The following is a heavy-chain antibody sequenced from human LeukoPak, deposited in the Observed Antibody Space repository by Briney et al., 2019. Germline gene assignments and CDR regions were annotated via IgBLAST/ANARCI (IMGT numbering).Heavy chain of an antibody. Sequence: GGSLRLSCAASGFTFSSYSMNWVRQAPGKGLEWVSSISSSSSYIYYADSVKGRFTISRDNAKNSLYLQMNSLRAEDTAVYYCARDSGYYYGSGIYYYYMDVWGKGTTVTISS. V-gene: IGHV3-21*01. CDR3: ARDSGYYYGSGIYYYYMDV. CDR2: ISSSSSYI. J-gene: IGHJ6*03. D-gene: IGHD3-10*01. CDR1: GFTFSSYS.